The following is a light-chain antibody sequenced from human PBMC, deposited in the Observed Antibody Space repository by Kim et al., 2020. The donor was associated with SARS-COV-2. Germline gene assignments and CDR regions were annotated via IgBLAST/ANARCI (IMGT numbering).Light chain of an antibody. J-gene: IGKJ2*01. CDR3: IQTLRTPYT. CDR1: QSLLHRSRATY. V-gene: IGKV2-28*01. CDR2: LGY. Sequence: ASSSISCKFSQSLLHRSRATYVDWYLQKPVQPPHLLIYLGYNRASGVPDRFSGSGSGTDFTLKLNRVEAEDVWFYYCIQTLRTPYTFGQGTRLEI.